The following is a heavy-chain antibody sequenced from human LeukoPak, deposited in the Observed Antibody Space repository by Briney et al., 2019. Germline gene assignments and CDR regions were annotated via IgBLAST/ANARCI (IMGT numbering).Heavy chain of an antibody. Sequence: GGSLRLSCAASGFTFSSYAMSWVRQAPGKGLEWVSAISGSGGSTYYADSVKGRFTISRDNSKNTLYQQMNSLRAEDTAVYYCAKARGGYDLGGSGWTFDYWGQGTLVTVSS. CDR3: AKARGGYDLGGSGWTFDY. J-gene: IGHJ4*02. V-gene: IGHV3-23*01. CDR1: GFTFSSYA. CDR2: ISGSGGST. D-gene: IGHD5-12*01.